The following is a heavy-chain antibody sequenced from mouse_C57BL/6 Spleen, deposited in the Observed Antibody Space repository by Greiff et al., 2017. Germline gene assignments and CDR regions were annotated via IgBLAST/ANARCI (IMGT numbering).Heavy chain of an antibody. V-gene: IGHV3-6*01. Sequence: VQLKESGPGLVKPSQSLSLTCSVTGYSITSGYYWNWIRQFPGNKLEWMGYISYDGSNNYNPSLKNRISITRDTSKNQFFLKLNSVTTEDTATYYCARDYSNYVGFDYCGQGTTLTVSS. CDR3: ARDYSNYVGFDY. CDR2: ISYDGSN. CDR1: GYSITSGYY. D-gene: IGHD2-5*01. J-gene: IGHJ2*01.